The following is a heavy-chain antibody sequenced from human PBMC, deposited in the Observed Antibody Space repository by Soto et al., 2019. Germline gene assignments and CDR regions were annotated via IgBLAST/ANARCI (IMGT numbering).Heavy chain of an antibody. J-gene: IGHJ4*02. CDR1: GGSISSYY. CDR2: IYYSGST. V-gene: IGHV4-59*01. Sequence: SETLSLTCTVSGGSISSYYWSWIRQPPGKGLEWIGYIYYSGSTNYNPSLKSRVTISVDTSKNQFSLKLSSVTAADTAVYYCAADVGGYIYGLARHWGPGTLVTVSS. CDR3: AADVGGYIYGLARH. D-gene: IGHD4-17*01.